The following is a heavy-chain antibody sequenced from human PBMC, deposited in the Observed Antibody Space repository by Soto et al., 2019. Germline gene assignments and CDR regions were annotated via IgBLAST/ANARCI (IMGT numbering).Heavy chain of an antibody. CDR2: FQYGGSS. D-gene: IGHD2-15*01. V-gene: IGHV4-61*03. CDR1: GDSVTSGGHH. Sequence: QVQLQESGPGLVKPSETLSLTCTVSGDSVTSGGHHWSWIRQPPGKGLEWVGQFQYGGSSNYNPSLESRLTISFDTSKNRFSLELTSVTAADTAVYYGATFYAGFGGRGQWGQGTLVTVSS. CDR3: ATFYAGFGGRGQ. J-gene: IGHJ4*02.